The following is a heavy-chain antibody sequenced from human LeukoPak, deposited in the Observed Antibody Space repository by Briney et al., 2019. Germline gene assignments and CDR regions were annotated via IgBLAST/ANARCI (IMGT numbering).Heavy chain of an antibody. V-gene: IGHV4-38-2*02. D-gene: IGHD2-8*01. Sequence: SETLSLTCTVSGYSISSGFYWGWIRQPPGKGLEWIGSIYYSGSTYYNPSLKSRVTISVDTSKNQFSLKLNSVTAADTAVYYCATQWRQDGYWYFDLWGRGTLVTVSS. CDR2: IYYSGST. CDR1: GYSISSGFY. CDR3: ATQWRQDGYWYFDL. J-gene: IGHJ2*01.